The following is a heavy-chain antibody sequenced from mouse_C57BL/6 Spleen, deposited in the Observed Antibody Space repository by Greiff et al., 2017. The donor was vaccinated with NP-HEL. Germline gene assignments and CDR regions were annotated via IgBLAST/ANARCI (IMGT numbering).Heavy chain of an antibody. CDR3: ARSLYYYGSRGDYFDY. CDR1: GYTFTDYY. J-gene: IGHJ2*01. Sequence: QVQLKESGAELVRPGASVKLSCKASGYTFTDYYINWVKQRPGQGLEWIARIYPGSGNTYYNEKFKGKATLTAEKSSSTAYMQLSSLTSEDSAVYFCARSLYYYGSRGDYFDYWGQGTTLTVSS. CDR2: IYPGSGNT. D-gene: IGHD1-1*01. V-gene: IGHV1-76*01.